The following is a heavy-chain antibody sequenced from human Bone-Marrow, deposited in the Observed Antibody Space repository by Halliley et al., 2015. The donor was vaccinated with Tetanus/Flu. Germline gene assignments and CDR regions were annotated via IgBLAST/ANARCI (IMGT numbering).Heavy chain of an antibody. D-gene: IGHD3-10*01. CDR1: GFSVTSNY. Sequence: SLRLSCSASGFSVTSNYMNWVRQALGKGLEWVSVIHSGGTTYYADSVKGRFSIFRDSTKNTLYLQVNSLRAEDTAVYYCAGSKSMVRGVTPAGYWGQGTLVTVSS. J-gene: IGHJ4*02. V-gene: IGHV3-53*01. CDR3: AGSKSMVRGVTPAGY. CDR2: IHSGGTT.